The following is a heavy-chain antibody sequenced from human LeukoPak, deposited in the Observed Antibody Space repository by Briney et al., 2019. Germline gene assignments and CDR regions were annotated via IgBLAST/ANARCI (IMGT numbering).Heavy chain of an antibody. J-gene: IGHJ4*02. CDR3: AKGGQYNSEDY. V-gene: IGHV3-30*18. Sequence: GGSQRLSCAPSGLTFRTYRMPCGLHTPGEGLEWVAVISYDGSKKYYVDSVKGRFTISRDNSKNTLYLQMNSLRADDTAVYYCAKGGQYNSEDYWGQGTLVTVSS. CDR1: GLTFRTYR. D-gene: IGHD6-19*01. CDR2: ISYDGSKK.